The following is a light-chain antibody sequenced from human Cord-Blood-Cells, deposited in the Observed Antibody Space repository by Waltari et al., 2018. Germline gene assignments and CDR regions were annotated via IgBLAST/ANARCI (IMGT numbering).Light chain of an antibody. CDR2: AAS. Sequence: DIQMTQSPSSLSASVGDRVTITCRARQGMSSYLNLYQQKPGKAPKLLIYAASSLQSGVPSRFSGIGSGTDVTLTISSLQPEDFATYYRQQSYSLFTFGPGTKVDIK. V-gene: IGKV1-39*01. CDR3: QQSYSLFT. J-gene: IGKJ3*01. CDR1: QGMSSY.